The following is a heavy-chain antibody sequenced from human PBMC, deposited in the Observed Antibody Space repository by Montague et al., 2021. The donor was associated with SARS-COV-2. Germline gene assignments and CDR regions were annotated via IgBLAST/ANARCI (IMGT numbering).Heavy chain of an antibody. J-gene: IGHJ4*02. CDR2: IRTTGHT. CDR1: GASISTGIYY. D-gene: IGHD1-26*01. CDR3: ARFRSGTLEFDL. V-gene: IGHV4-61*02. Sequence: TLSLTCTVSGASISTGIYYWSWIRQPAGQGLEWIGRIRTTGHTDYNSSLESRVFMSVDTSTNQFSLSLTSVTAADTAVYFCARFRSGTLEFDLWGQGTLVTVSS.